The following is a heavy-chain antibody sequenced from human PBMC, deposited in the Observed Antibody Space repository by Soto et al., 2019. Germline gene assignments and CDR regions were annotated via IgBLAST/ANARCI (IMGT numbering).Heavy chain of an antibody. CDR1: GFTFSSYW. V-gene: IGHV3-74*01. CDR2: INSDGSST. Sequence: PGGSLRLSCAASGFTFSSYWMHWVRQAPGKGLVWVSRINSDGSSTSYADSVKGRFTISRDNAKNTLYLQMNSLRAEDTAVYYCARVSAYSSSWSQYFQHWGQGTLVTVSS. CDR3: ARVSAYSSSWSQYFQH. J-gene: IGHJ1*01. D-gene: IGHD6-13*01.